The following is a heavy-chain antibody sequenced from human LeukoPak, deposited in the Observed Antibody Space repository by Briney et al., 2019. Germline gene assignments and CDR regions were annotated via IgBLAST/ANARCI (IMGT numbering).Heavy chain of an antibody. V-gene: IGHV3-7*01. D-gene: IGHD3-10*01. Sequence: GGSLRLSCAASRFTISSYWMNWVRQAPGKGLEWVANIKQDGSEKYYGDSVKGRFTISRDNAKNSVYLQMNSLRAEDTAVYYCTRRGLWGQGTLVTVSS. J-gene: IGHJ4*02. CDR3: TRRGL. CDR1: RFTISSYW. CDR2: IKQDGSEK.